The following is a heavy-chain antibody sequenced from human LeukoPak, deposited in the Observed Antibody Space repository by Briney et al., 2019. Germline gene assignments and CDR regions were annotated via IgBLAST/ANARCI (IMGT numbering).Heavy chain of an antibody. D-gene: IGHD4-11*01. CDR3: ARMTTVTYWSFDL. CDR1: GGSISSYY. V-gene: IGHV4-59*01. J-gene: IGHJ2*01. Sequence: SETLSLTRTVSGGSISSYYWSWIRQPPGKGLECIGYIYYSGSTNYNPSLKSRVTISVDTSKNQFSLKLSSVTAADTAVYYCARMTTVTYWSFDLWGRGTLVTVSS. CDR2: IYYSGST.